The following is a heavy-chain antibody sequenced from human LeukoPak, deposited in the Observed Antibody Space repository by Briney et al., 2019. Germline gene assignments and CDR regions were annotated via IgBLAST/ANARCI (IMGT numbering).Heavy chain of an antibody. D-gene: IGHD2-2*01. Sequence: PGGSLRLSCAASGFTFSSYGMHWVRQAPGKGLEWVAVISYDGSNKYYADSVKGRFTISRDNSKNTLYLQMNRLRAEDTAVYYCAKDWIGPHDCSSTSCYFGFFDYWGQGTLVTVSS. CDR3: AKDWIGPHDCSSTSCYFGFFDY. V-gene: IGHV3-30*18. CDR1: GFTFSSYG. J-gene: IGHJ4*02. CDR2: ISYDGSNK.